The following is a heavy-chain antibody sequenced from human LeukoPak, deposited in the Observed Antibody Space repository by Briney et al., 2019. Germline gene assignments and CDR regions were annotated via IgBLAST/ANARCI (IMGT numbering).Heavy chain of an antibody. CDR1: GFTFSSYA. CDR2: ISGSGGST. J-gene: IGHJ4*02. CDR3: AKDGEDIVVVVAATFFDY. D-gene: IGHD2-15*01. V-gene: IGHV3-23*01. Sequence: GGSLRLSCAASGFTFSSYAMSWVRQAPGKGLGWVSAISGSGGSTYYADSVKGRFTISRDNSKNTLYLQMNSLRAEDTAVYYCAKDGEDIVVVVAATFFDYWGQGTLVTVSS.